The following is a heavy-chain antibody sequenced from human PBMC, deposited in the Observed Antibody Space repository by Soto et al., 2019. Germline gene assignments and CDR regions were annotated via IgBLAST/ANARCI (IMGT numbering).Heavy chain of an antibody. Sequence: EVQLVESGGGLVQPGGSLRLSCAASGFTFSSYWMCWVRQAPGKGLEWVANIKQDGSEKYYVDSVKGRFTISRDNAKNSLYLQMNSLRAEDTAVYYCARDVLRYFDWLLSINWFDPWGQGTLVTVSS. V-gene: IGHV3-7*01. CDR3: ARDVLRYFDWLLSINWFDP. CDR2: IKQDGSEK. D-gene: IGHD3-9*01. CDR1: GFTFSSYW. J-gene: IGHJ5*02.